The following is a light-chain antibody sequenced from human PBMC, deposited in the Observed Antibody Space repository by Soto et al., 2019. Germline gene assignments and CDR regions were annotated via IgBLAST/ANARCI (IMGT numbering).Light chain of an antibody. CDR1: QSISNY. Sequence: DIQMTQSPSSLSASVGDRVTITCRASQSISNYLNWYQQKPGKAPKLLIYAASTLQSGVPSRFSGSGSGTDFTLTISCLQSEDFATYYCQQYYSYSWKFGQGTKVDIK. CDR2: AAS. J-gene: IGKJ1*01. V-gene: IGKV1-39*01. CDR3: QQYYSYSWK.